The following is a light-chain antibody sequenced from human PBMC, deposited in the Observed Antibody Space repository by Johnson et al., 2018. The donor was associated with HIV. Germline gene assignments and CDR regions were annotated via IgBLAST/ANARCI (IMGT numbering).Light chain of an antibody. J-gene: IGLJ1*01. CDR2: EDD. Sequence: QSVLTQPPSVSAAPGQKVTISCSGSSSNIGKNHVSWYQQFPGTAPKLLVYEDDKRPSGIPDRFSGSKSVTSATLGLTGLQTGDEADYYCGTWDSSLSAYYVFGTGTKVTVL. CDR3: GTWDSSLSAYYV. CDR1: SSNIGKNH. V-gene: IGLV1-51*02.